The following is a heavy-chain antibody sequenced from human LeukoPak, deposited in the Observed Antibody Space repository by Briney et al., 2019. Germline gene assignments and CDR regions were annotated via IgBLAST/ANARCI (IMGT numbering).Heavy chain of an antibody. CDR1: GFTFAGHT. J-gene: IGHJ4*02. CDR2: IGGRDDRT. CDR3: AKDPNPSYDFWSGYK. D-gene: IGHD3-3*01. Sequence: GGSLRLSHAVAGFTFAGHTMTWLRQAPGKGLEWVSIIGGRDDRTYYADSVEGRFTISRDNSKNILYLQMSSLRAEDTAIYYCAKDPNPSYDFWSGYKWGQGTVVTVSS. V-gene: IGHV3-23*01.